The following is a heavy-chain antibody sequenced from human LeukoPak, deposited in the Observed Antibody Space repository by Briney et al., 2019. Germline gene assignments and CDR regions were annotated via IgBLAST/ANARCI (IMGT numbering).Heavy chain of an antibody. CDR2: IYSGGST. V-gene: IGHV3-53*01. J-gene: IGHJ6*03. CDR1: GFTVSSNY. D-gene: IGHD4-23*01. Sequence: GGSLRLSCAASGFTVSSNYMSWVRQAPGKGLEWVSVIYSGGSTYYADSVKGRFTISRDNSKNTLYLQMNSLRAEDTALYYCARDGDTVLTRGYYYYMDVWGKGTTVTVSS. CDR3: ARDGDTVLTRGYYYYMDV.